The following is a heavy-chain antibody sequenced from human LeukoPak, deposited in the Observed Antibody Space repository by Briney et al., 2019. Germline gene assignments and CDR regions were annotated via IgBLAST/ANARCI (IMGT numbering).Heavy chain of an antibody. CDR3: ARTHRNIVVVPAANY. CDR1: GFTFSNYN. D-gene: IGHD2-2*01. V-gene: IGHV3-69-1*01. J-gene: IGHJ4*02. Sequence: PGGSLRLSCAASGFTFSNYNMTWVRQAPGKGLEWVSSISSSSNIYYAESVKGRFTISRDNAKNSLYLQMNSLRAEDTAVYYCARTHRNIVVVPAANYWGQGTLVTVSS. CDR2: ISSSSNI.